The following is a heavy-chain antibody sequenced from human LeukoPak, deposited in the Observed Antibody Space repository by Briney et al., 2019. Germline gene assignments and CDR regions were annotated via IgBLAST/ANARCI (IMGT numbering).Heavy chain of an antibody. CDR2: INHSGST. D-gene: IGHD7-27*01. CDR1: GGSFSGYY. J-gene: IGHJ4*02. CDR3: ASNTGTVFDH. Sequence: SETLSLTCAFYGGSFSGYYWSWIRQPPGKGLEWIGEINHSGSTNYNPSLKSRVTISVDTSKNQFSLNLTSVTAADTAVYYCASNTGTVFDHWGQGALVTVSS. V-gene: IGHV4-34*01.